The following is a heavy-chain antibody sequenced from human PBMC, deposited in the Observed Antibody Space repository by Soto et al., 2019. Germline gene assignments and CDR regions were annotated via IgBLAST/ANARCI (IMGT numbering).Heavy chain of an antibody. Sequence: PGGSLRLSCAASGFTVSSNYMSWVRQAPGKGLDWVSVIYSGGSTYYADSVKGRFTISRDNSKNTLYLQMNSLRAEDTAVYYCARGGITGTLRLNYYYYYGMDVWGQGTTVTVSS. D-gene: IGHD1-7*01. V-gene: IGHV3-53*01. CDR1: GFTVSSNY. J-gene: IGHJ6*02. CDR2: IYSGGST. CDR3: ARGGITGTLRLNYYYYYGMDV.